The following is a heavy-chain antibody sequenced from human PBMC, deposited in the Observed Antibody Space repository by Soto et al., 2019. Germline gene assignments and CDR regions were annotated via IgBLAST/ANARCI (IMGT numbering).Heavy chain of an antibody. D-gene: IGHD2-21*02. CDR2: MNPNSGNT. V-gene: IGHV1-8*01. CDR1: GYTFTSYD. Sequence: ASVKVSCKASGYTFTSYDINWVRQATGQGLEWMGWMNPNSGNTGYAQKFQGRVTMTRNTSISTAYMELSSLRSEVTAVYYCASGAGYCGGDCSGYWGRGTLVTVAS. J-gene: IGHJ4*02. CDR3: ASGAGYCGGDCSGY.